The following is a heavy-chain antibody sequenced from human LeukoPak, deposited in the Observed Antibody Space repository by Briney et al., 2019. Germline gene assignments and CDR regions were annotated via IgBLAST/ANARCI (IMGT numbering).Heavy chain of an antibody. Sequence: GGSLRLSCAASGFTFSSYAMSWVRQAPGKGLEWVSAISGSGGSTYYADSVKGRFTISRDNSKNTLYLQMNSLRAEDTAVYYCAKDVGDSSGWYLVYWGRGTLVTVSS. CDR2: ISGSGGST. J-gene: IGHJ4*02. D-gene: IGHD6-19*01. CDR1: GFTFSSYA. V-gene: IGHV3-23*01. CDR3: AKDVGDSSGWYLVY.